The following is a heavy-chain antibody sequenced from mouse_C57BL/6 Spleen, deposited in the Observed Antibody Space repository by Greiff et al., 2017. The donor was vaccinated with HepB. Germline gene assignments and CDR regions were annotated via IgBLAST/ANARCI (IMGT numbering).Heavy chain of an antibody. CDR3: ARRDLYYAMDY. CDR2: IDPSDSYT. Sequence: QVQLQQSGAELVRPGPSVKLSCKASGYTFTSYWMHWVKQRPGQGLEWIGVIDPSDSYTNYNQKFKGKATLTVDTSSSTAYMQLSSLTSEDSAVYYCARRDLYYAMDYWGQGTSVTVSS. V-gene: IGHV1-59*01. CDR1: GYTFTSYW. J-gene: IGHJ4*01.